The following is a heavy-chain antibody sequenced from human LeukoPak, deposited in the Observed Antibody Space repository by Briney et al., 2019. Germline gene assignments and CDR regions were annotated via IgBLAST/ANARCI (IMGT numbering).Heavy chain of an antibody. Sequence: GGSLRLSCAASGFTFSSYAMSWVRQAPGKGLEWVSAISGSGGSTYYADSVKGRFTITRDNSKNTLYLQMNSLRAEDMALYYCAKGITTFGVVILGPPDYWGQGTLVTVSS. CDR3: AKGITTFGVVILGPPDY. D-gene: IGHD3-3*01. J-gene: IGHJ4*02. CDR2: ISGSGGST. V-gene: IGHV3-23*01. CDR1: GFTFSSYA.